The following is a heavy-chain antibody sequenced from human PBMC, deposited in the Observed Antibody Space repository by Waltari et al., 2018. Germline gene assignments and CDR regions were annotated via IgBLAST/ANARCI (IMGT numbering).Heavy chain of an antibody. CDR3: ARSAFWTFDY. J-gene: IGHJ4*02. CDR2: VKQDGGEQ. CDR1: GFIFSANW. V-gene: IGHV3-7*01. D-gene: IGHD3-3*01. Sequence: EVQLVESGGGLVQPGGSLRLSCEASGFIFSANWTAWVRRAPGTGLEWVAGVKQDGGEQYYVDSVKGRFTISRDNAKNSLYLQMNGLRAEDTAVYYCARSAFWTFDYWGQGTLVTVSS.